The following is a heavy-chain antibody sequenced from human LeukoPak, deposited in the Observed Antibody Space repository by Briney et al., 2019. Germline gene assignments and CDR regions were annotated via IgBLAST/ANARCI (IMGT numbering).Heavy chain of an antibody. CDR1: GGSISSSSYY. V-gene: IGHV4-39*01. J-gene: IGHJ6*03. CDR3: ARSHYDSSGYYPPGPYYYYMDV. D-gene: IGHD3-22*01. Sequence: SETLSLTCTVSGGSISSSSYYWGWIRQPPGKGLEWIGSIYYSGSTYYNPSLKSRGTISVDTSKNQFSLKLSSVTAADTAVYYCARSHYDSSGYYPPGPYYYYMDVWGKGTTVTVSS. CDR2: IYYSGST.